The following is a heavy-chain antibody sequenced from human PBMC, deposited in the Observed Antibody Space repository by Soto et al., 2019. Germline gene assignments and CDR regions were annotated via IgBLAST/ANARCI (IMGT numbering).Heavy chain of an antibody. V-gene: IGHV3-48*04. CDR1: GFTITGRP. CDR2: ISSTSNTI. D-gene: IGHD2-15*01. CDR3: ATYAPYCRGGTCDL. J-gene: IGHJ5*02. Sequence: EVQLVESGGGLVQPGGSLRLSCAASGFTITGRPMNWVRQPPGKGLEWIAYISSTSNTIYYADSLEGRFTISRDNAQNSLFLQMNSLRAEDTAVYYCATYAPYCRGGTCDLLGQGALVTVSS.